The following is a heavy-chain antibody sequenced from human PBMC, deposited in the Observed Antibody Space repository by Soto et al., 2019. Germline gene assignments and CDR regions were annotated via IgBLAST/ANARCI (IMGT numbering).Heavy chain of an antibody. V-gene: IGHV3-7*03. CDR2: IKQDGSEK. Sequence: EVQLVESGGGLVQPGGSLRLSCAASGFTFSSYWMSWVRQAPGKGLEWVANIKQDGSEKYYVDSVKGRFTISRNNAKNYLYLKRNARRGEDTAVYYGERREGDPDPYYFDYGGQGTLFTVSS. CDR3: ERREGDPDPYYFDY. D-gene: IGHD3-16*01. CDR1: GFTFSSYW. J-gene: IGHJ4*02.